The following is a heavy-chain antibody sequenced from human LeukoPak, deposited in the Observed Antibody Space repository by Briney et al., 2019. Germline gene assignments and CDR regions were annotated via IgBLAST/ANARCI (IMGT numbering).Heavy chain of an antibody. V-gene: IGHV1-2*02. CDR3: ARAVADAFDV. CDR1: GYTFTSYY. J-gene: IGHJ3*01. D-gene: IGHD6-19*01. Sequence: ASVKVSCKASGYTFTSYYMHWVRQAPGQGLEWMGWINPNSGGTNYAQKFQGRVTMTRDTSISTAYMELNSLRSDDTAVYFCARAVADAFDVWGQGTMVTVSS. CDR2: INPNSGGT.